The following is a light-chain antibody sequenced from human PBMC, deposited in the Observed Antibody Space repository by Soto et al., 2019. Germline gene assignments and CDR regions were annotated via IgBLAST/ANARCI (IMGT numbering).Light chain of an antibody. Sequence: QSVLTQPASVSGSPGQSITISCTGTSSDVGGYDYVSWYLQYPGKAPKLMIYDVGNRPSGVSNRFSGSKSGNTASLTISGLQAEDEADYYCTPYSSSSTQVFGTGTKVTVL. CDR3: TPYSSSSTQV. CDR1: SSDVGGYDY. V-gene: IGLV2-14*01. CDR2: DVG. J-gene: IGLJ1*01.